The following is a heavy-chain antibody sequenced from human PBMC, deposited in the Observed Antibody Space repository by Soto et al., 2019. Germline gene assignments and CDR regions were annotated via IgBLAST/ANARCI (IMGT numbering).Heavy chain of an antibody. J-gene: IGHJ1*01. D-gene: IGHD1-26*01. Sequence: GGSLRLSCSASGFTFSSYAMHWVRQAPGKGLEYVSAISSNGGSTYYADSVKGRFTISRDNSKNTLYLQMSSLRAEDTAVYYCVKVLPYSGSYSSYFQHWGQGTLVTVSS. V-gene: IGHV3-64D*06. CDR2: ISSNGGST. CDR3: VKVLPYSGSYSSYFQH. CDR1: GFTFSSYA.